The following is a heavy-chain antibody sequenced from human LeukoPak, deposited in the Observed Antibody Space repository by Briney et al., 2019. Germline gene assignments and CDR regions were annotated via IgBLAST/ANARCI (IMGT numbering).Heavy chain of an antibody. J-gene: IGHJ4*02. CDR2: INHSGST. V-gene: IGHV4-34*01. Sequence: SETLSLTCAVYGGSFSGYYWSWIRQPPGKGLEWIGEINHSGSTNYNPSPKSRVTISVDTSKNQFSLKLSPVTAADTAVYYCARGRRYFDWLLRGYYFDYWGQGTLVTVSS. CDR1: GGSFSGYY. D-gene: IGHD3-9*01. CDR3: ARGRRYFDWLLRGYYFDY.